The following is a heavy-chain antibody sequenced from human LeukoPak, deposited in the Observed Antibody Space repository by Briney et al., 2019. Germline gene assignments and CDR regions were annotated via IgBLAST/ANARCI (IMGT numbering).Heavy chain of an antibody. CDR3: ARDPPRIVVVVAATNYYGMDV. V-gene: IGHV1-18*01. CDR1: GYTFTSYG. J-gene: IGHJ6*02. CDR2: ISAYNGNT. D-gene: IGHD2-15*01. Sequence: ASVKVSCKASGYTFTSYGISWVRQAPGQGLEWMGWISAYNGNTNYAQKLQGRVTMTTDTSRSTAYMELRSLRSDDTAVYYCARDPPRIVVVVAATNYYGMDVWGQGTTVTVSS.